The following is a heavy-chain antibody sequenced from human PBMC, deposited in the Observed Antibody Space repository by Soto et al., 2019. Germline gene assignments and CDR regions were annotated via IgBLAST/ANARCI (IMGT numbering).Heavy chain of an antibody. V-gene: IGHV3-7*01. CDR1: GFTFSNYW. D-gene: IGHD4-17*01. CDR2: IKEDGSEK. J-gene: IGHJ4*02. CDR3: ARDEGLMVTTFRFDY. Sequence: PGGSLRLSCAASGFTFSNYWMSWVRQAPGKGLEWVGNIKEDGSEKNYVDSVKGRFTISRDNAKNSLYLQMNSLRAEDTAVYYCARDEGLMVTTFRFDYWGQGTLVTVSS.